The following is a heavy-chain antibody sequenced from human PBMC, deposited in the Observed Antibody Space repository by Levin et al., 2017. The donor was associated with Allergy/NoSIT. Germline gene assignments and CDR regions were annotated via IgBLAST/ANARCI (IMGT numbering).Heavy chain of an antibody. CDR2: ITSSSSHM. D-gene: IGHD1-1*01. CDR1: GFTFNTYT. Sequence: PGGSLRLSCAASGFTFNTYTVNWVRQAPGKGLEWVSSITSSSSHMYFADSVKGRFAISRDNSNNTLHLEMHGLRTTDTAVYYCARDGALDTEGSSFDYWGRGTQVTVSS. V-gene: IGHV3-21*01. J-gene: IGHJ4*02. CDR3: ARDGALDTEGSSFDY.